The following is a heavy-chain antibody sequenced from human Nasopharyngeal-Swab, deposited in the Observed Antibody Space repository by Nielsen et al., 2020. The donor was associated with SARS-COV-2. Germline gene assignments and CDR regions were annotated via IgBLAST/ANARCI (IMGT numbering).Heavy chain of an antibody. J-gene: IGHJ6*02. CDR1: GGTFSSYA. D-gene: IGHD5-18*01. Sequence: SVNVSCKASGGTFSSYAISWVRQAPGQGLEWMGGIIPIFGTANYAQKFQGRVTITADESTSTAYMELSSLKSEDTAVYYCARGGGEELWSKNYYYYGMDVWGQGTTVTVSS. V-gene: IGHV1-69*13. CDR2: IIPIFGTA. CDR3: ARGGGEELWSKNYYYYGMDV.